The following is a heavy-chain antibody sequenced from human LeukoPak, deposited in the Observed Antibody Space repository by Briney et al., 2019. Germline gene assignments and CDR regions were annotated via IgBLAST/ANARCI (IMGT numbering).Heavy chain of an antibody. CDR2: IYTSGST. D-gene: IGHD5-18*01. CDR3: ARDVGGCNYGYSLDY. Sequence: SETLSLTCTVSGGSISSYYWNWVRQPAGKGLEWVGRIYTSGSTSYNSSLKSRVTMSVYTSKNQFSLRLSSVTAADTAVYYCARDVGGCNYGYSLDYWGQGTLVSVSS. CDR1: GGSISSYY. V-gene: IGHV4-4*07. J-gene: IGHJ4*02.